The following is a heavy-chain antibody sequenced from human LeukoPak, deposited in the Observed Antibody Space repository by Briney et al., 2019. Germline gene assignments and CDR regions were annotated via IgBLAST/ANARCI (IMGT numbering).Heavy chain of an antibody. CDR3: ARGGATTIDY. Sequence: GGSLRVSCVASGFTFSSYTINWVRQAPGKGLEWVSSISSVGTYIYYADSVKGRFTISRDNAKNSLYLQMNSLRDEDTAVYYCARGGATTIDYWGQGTLVSVSS. D-gene: IGHD1-14*01. J-gene: IGHJ4*02. CDR1: GFTFSSYT. CDR2: ISSVGTYI. V-gene: IGHV3-21*01.